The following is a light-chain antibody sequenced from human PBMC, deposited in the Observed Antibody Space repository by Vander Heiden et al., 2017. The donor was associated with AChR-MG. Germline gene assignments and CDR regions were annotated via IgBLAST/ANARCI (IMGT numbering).Light chain of an antibody. CDR2: ATS. V-gene: IGKV1-12*01. CDR3: QQAYDFPRT. Sequence: DIQMTQSPSSVSASVGDRVTITCRASQGIGYWLAWYQHKPGKAPKLLIYATSSLPSGVPSRFSGSGSGTLFTLTISSLQPEDFATYYCQQAYDFPRTFGGGTKVEI. J-gene: IGKJ4*01. CDR1: QGIGYW.